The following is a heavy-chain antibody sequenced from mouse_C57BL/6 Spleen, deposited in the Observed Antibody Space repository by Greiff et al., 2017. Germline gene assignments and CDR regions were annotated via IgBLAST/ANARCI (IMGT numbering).Heavy chain of an antibody. CDR2: IWWDDDK. J-gene: IGHJ3*01. CDR1: GFSLSTFGMG. D-gene: IGHD2-3*01. CDR3: ARIEGDGFSAWFAC. Sequence: QVTLKASGPGILQPSQTLSLTCSFSGFSLSTFGMGVGWIRQPSGTGLEWLAHIWWDDDKYYNPALKSRLTISKDTSKNQVFLKIANVDAADTATYYCARIEGDGFSAWFACWGQGTLVTVSA. V-gene: IGHV8-8*01.